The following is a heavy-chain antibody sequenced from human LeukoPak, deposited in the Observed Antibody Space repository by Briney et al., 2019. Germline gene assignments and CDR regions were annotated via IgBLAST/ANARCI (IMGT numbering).Heavy chain of an antibody. CDR2: TYYRSKWYN. J-gene: IGHJ4*02. Sequence: SQTLSLTCAISGDSVSSNIAAWNWLRQSPSRRLEWLGRTYYRSKWYNDYAVSVKSRITINPDTSKNQFSLQLNSVTPEDTAVYYCARAVHSYYFDYWGQGTLVTVSS. CDR1: GDSVSSNIAA. CDR3: ARAVHSYYFDY. V-gene: IGHV6-1*01.